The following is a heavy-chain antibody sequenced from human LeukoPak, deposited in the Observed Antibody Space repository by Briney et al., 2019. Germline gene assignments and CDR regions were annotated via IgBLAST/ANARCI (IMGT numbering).Heavy chain of an antibody. CDR1: GFTFSNYA. V-gene: IGHV3-23*01. CDR2: ITGSGTST. D-gene: IGHD3-9*01. Sequence: GGSLRLSRVASGFTFSNYAMSWVRQAPGKGLERVSAITGSGTSTYYADSLKGRFTISRDNSKNTVFLQMNSLRHEDTAIYYCVIWGDYDVLTGYYVPDYWGQGTLVTVSS. CDR3: VIWGDYDVLTGYYVPDY. J-gene: IGHJ4*02.